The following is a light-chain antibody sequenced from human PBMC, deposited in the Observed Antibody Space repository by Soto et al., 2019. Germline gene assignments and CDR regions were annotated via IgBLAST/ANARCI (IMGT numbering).Light chain of an antibody. CDR1: LTIGDS. CDR2: GAS. CDR3: LQTYKLPRT. J-gene: IGKJ1*01. V-gene: IGKV1-39*01. Sequence: DIQMTQSPSSLSASVGDRVTITCRASLTIGDSLSWFQQKAGKPPTLLIYGASALQSGVPARFSGSGSGTDFTLTISNMQREDFATYYCLQTYKLPRTFGQGTKVDIK.